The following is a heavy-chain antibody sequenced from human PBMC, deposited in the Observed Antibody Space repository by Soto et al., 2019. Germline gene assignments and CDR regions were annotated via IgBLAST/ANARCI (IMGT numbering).Heavy chain of an antibody. CDR3: AGERGDMAVTRFLVY. D-gene: IGHD6-19*01. Sequence: GGSLRLSCAASGFTFSSYGMHWVRQAPGKGLEWVAVIWYDGSNKYYADSVKGRFTISRDNSKNTLFLQMNSLRAADTAVYYCAGERGDMAVTRFLVYWGQGTLVTVSS. V-gene: IGHV3-33*01. CDR1: GFTFSSYG. CDR2: IWYDGSNK. J-gene: IGHJ4*02.